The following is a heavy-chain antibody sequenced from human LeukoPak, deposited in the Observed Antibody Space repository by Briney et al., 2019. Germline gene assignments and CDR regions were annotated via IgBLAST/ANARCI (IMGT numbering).Heavy chain of an antibody. CDR1: GYSISSGYY. CDR3: ARVLGYCSGGSCEAFDI. J-gene: IGHJ3*02. CDR2: IYYSGCT. D-gene: IGHD2-15*01. V-gene: IGHV4-38-2*02. Sequence: SETLSLTCTVSGYSISSGYYWGWIRQPPGKGLEWIGSIYYSGCTYYNPSLKSRVTISVDTSKNQFSLKLSSVTAADTAVYYCARVLGYCSGGSCEAFDIWGQGTMVTVSS.